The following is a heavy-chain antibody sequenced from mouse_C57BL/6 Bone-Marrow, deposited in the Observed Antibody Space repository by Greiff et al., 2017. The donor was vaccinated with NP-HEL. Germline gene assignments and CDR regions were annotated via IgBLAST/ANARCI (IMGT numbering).Heavy chain of an antibody. D-gene: IGHD1-1*01. CDR2: IYPRSGNT. CDR1: GYTFTSYG. Sequence: VKLQESGAELARPGASVKLSCKASGYTFTSYGISWVKQRTGQGLEWIGEIYPRSGNTYYNEKFKGKATLTADKSSSTAYMELRSLTSEDSAVYFCARDYYGSSYPYYYAMDYWGQGTSVTVSS. CDR3: ARDYYGSSYPYYYAMDY. V-gene: IGHV1-81*01. J-gene: IGHJ4*01.